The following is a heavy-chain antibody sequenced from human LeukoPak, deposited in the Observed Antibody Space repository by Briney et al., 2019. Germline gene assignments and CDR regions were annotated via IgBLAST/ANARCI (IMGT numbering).Heavy chain of an antibody. CDR2: ISWNSGRT. CDR1: GYTFGDYG. J-gene: IGHJ3*02. V-gene: IGHV3-9*03. Sequence: GGSLRLSCAASGYTFGDYGMSWVRQAPGKGLEWVSGISWNSGRTAYADSVKGRFTISRDNAKNSLYLQMNSLRAEDMAFYYCAKGHSSGYFAAFDIWGQGTMVTVSS. D-gene: IGHD3-22*01. CDR3: AKGHSSGYFAAFDI.